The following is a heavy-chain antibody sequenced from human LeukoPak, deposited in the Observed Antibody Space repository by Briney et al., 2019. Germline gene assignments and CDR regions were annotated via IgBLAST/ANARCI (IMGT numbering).Heavy chain of an antibody. D-gene: IGHD1-7*01. Sequence: GGSLRLSCAASGFTFSSYAMIWVRQAPGKGLEWVSAISGSGGSTFYADSVKGRFTISRDNSKNTLYLQMNSLRAEDTAVYYCAKRRRLELLYYYDIDVWGKGTTVTVSS. CDR1: GFTFSSYA. CDR2: ISGSGGST. V-gene: IGHV3-23*01. CDR3: AKRRRLELLYYYDIDV. J-gene: IGHJ6*03.